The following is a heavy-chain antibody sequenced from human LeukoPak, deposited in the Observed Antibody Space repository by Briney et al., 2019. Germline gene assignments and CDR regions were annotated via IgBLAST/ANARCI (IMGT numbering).Heavy chain of an antibody. J-gene: IGHJ4*02. Sequence: ASVKVSCKASGYTFTGYYMHWVRQAPGQGLEWMGWISTYNADTDYAQKFQGRVTMTTETSTSTAYMELRSLISDDTAVYYCARDPGQYYDILTGYYTPYYFDYWGQGTLVTVSS. CDR2: ISTYNADT. D-gene: IGHD3-9*01. CDR3: ARDPGQYYDILTGYYTPYYFDY. CDR1: GYTFTGYY. V-gene: IGHV1-18*04.